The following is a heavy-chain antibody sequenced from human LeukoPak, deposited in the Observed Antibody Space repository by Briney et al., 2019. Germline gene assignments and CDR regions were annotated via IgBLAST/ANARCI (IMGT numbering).Heavy chain of an antibody. J-gene: IGHJ5*02. D-gene: IGHD3-3*01. CDR2: MNPNSGNT. Sequence: ASVKVFCKASGYTFTSYDINWVRQATGQGLEWMGWMNPNSGNTGYAQKFQGRVTMTRNTSISTAYMELSSLRSEDTAVYYCARGADYDQTNWFDPWGQGTLVTVSS. CDR3: ARGADYDQTNWFDP. V-gene: IGHV1-8*01. CDR1: GYTFTSYD.